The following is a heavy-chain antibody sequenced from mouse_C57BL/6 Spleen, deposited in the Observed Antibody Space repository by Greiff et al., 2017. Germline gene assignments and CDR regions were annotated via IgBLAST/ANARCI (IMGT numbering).Heavy chain of an antibody. CDR2: INPNNGGT. J-gene: IGHJ4*01. CDR3: ARSRGSLHYGSSPSYAMDY. CDR1: GYTFTDYY. D-gene: IGHD1-1*01. V-gene: IGHV1-26*01. Sequence: VQLKQSGPELVKPGASVKISCKASGYTFTDYYMNWVKQSHGKSLEWIGDINPNNGGTSYNQKFKGKATLTVDKSSSTAYMELRSLTSEDSAVYYCARSRGSLHYGSSPSYAMDYWGQGTSVTVSS.